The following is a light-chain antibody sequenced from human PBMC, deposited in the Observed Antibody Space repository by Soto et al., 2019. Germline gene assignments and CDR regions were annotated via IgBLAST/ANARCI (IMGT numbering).Light chain of an antibody. Sequence: EIVLTQSPATLSVSLGASATLSCRASQSVSLSLAWFQMRPGQPPRLLMYGASTRATDIPARFSGSGSGTDFALTISSLQSEDFAVYFCQQYHICPSCTFGQATKVELK. CDR1: QSVSLS. J-gene: IGKJ1*01. CDR2: GAS. CDR3: QQYHICPSCT. V-gene: IGKV3-15*01.